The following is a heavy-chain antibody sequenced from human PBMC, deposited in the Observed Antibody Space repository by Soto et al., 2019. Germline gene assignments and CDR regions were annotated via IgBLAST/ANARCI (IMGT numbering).Heavy chain of an antibody. J-gene: IGHJ4*01. CDR2: IYYSGST. D-gene: IGHD2-2*01. Sequence: PSETLSPTCTVFGGSLSSGDYYWSWLRHPPGKGLEWIGYIYYSGSTYYNPSLKSRVPIPVQTSKHQFSLKLSSVTAAATPVYHCASAYCSSTVCYLFQYWGQGTLVNGFS. CDR1: GGSLSSGDYY. V-gene: IGHV4-30-4*01. CDR3: ASAYCSSTVCYLFQY.